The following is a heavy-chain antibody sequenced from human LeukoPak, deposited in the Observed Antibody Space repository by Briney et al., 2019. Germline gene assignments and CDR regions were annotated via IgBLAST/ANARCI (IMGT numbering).Heavy chain of an antibody. CDR2: ISSSSSYI. CDR1: GFTFSSYS. D-gene: IGHD6-19*01. Sequence: GGSLRLSCAASGFTFSSYSMNWVRQAPGKGLEWVSSISSSSSYIYYADSVKGRFTISRDNAKNSLYLQMDSLRAEDTAVYYCARGGSVAGLTYFDCWGQGTLVTVSS. CDR3: ARGGSVAGLTYFDC. J-gene: IGHJ4*02. V-gene: IGHV3-21*01.